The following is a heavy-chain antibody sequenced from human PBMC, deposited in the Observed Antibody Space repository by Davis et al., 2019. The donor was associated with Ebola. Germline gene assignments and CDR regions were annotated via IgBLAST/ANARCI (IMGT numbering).Heavy chain of an antibody. CDR3: ARPWHY. V-gene: IGHV3-74*01. J-gene: IGHJ4*02. CDR1: GFTFSSYW. CDR2: INGDVSST. Sequence: GESLKISCAASGFTFSSYWMHWVRQAPGKGLVWVSRINGDVSSTNYADSVKGRFTISRDNAKNTLYLQMNSLRAEDTAVYYCARPWHYWGQGTLVTVSS.